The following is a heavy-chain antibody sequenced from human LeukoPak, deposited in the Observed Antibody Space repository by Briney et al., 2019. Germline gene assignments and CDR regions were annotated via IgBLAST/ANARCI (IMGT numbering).Heavy chain of an antibody. CDR2: ISSSGSTI. J-gene: IGHJ4*02. CDR1: GFTFSSYE. V-gene: IGHV3-48*03. CDR3: AREKGRGVISPYYDY. D-gene: IGHD3-10*01. Sequence: GGSLRLSCAASGFTFSSYEMNWVRQAPGKGLEWVSYISSSGSTIYYADSVKGRFTISRDNSKNTLSLQMNSLRAEDTAVYYCAREKGRGVISPYYDYWGQGTLVAVSS.